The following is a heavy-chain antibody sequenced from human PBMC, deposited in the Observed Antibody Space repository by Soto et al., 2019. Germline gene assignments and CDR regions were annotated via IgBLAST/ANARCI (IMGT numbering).Heavy chain of an antibody. CDR2: ISSSSSYT. V-gene: IGHV3-11*06. Sequence: PGGSLRLSCAASGFTFSDYYMSWIRQAPGKGLEWVSYISSSSSYTNYADSVKGRFTISRDNAKNSLYLQMNSLRAEDTAVYYCARDLSSSWYMARNWFDPWGQGTLVTVSS. CDR1: GFTFSDYY. D-gene: IGHD6-13*01. J-gene: IGHJ5*02. CDR3: ARDLSSSWYMARNWFDP.